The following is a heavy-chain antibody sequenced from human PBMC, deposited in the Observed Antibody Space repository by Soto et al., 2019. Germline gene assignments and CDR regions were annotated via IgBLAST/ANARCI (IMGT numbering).Heavy chain of an antibody. D-gene: IGHD4-17*01. CDR2: ISGSGGST. CDR3: AKSRIGTSKNVGYGVYFDY. J-gene: IGHJ4*02. Sequence: EVQLWESGGGLVQPGGSLRLSCAASGFTFSSYAMSWVRQAPGKGLEWVSAISGSGGSTSYADSVKGRFTISRDNSKNTRYLQRNSLRAEDTAVYYCAKSRIGTSKNVGYGVYFDYWGQGTLVTVSS. V-gene: IGHV3-23*01. CDR1: GFTFSSYA.